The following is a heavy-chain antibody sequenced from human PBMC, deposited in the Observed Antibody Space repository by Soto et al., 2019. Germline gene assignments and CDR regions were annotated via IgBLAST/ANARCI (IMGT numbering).Heavy chain of an antibody. J-gene: IGHJ4*02. Sequence: EVQLVESGGGLVKPGGSLRLSCVTSRFTFSYAWMSWVRQAPGKGLEWVARVKSKDDGGTTDYAAPVKGRFSISRDDARTTLYLQMNSLTIEDTAIYYCMDFAHWGQGTSVTVSS. CDR2: VKSKDDGGTT. CDR3: MDFAH. CDR1: RFTFSYAW. V-gene: IGHV3-15*01.